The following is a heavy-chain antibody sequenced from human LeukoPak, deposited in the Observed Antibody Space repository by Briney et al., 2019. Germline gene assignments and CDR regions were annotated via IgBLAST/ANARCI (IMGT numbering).Heavy chain of an antibody. V-gene: IGHV3-21*01. CDR3: ARHKLGYCSGGSCQTNWFDP. D-gene: IGHD2-15*01. CDR2: ISSSSSYI. CDR1: GFTFSSYS. J-gene: IGHJ5*02. Sequence: GGSLRLSCAASGFTFSSYSMNWVRQAPGEGLEWVSSISSSSSYIYYADSAKGRFTISRDNAKNSLYLQMNSLRAEDTAVYYCARHKLGYCSGGSCQTNWFDPWGQGTLVTVSS.